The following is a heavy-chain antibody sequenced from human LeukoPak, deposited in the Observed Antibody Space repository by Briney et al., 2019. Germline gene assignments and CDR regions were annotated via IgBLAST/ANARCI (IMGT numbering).Heavy chain of an antibody. CDR2: IYSGGST. CDR3: AKGTSGSYREADY. J-gene: IGHJ4*02. Sequence: GGSLRLSCAASGFTVRSNYMSWVRQAPGKGLEWVSVIYSGGSTYYADSVKGRFTISRDNAKNSLYLQINSLRAEDTALYYCAKGTSGSYREADYWGQGTLVTVSS. V-gene: IGHV3-53*05. D-gene: IGHD1-26*01. CDR1: GFTVRSNY.